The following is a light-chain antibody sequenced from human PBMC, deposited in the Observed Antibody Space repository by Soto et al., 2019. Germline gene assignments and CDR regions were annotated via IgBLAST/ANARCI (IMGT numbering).Light chain of an antibody. CDR3: LQGHNFPTT. Sequence: AIQMTQAPSSLSASVGDRVTITCRASQDIRNDLGWYQQKPGKAPNILIYAASTLQIGVPSRFSGSGSGTDFTLTSSSRQPADVATYYCLQGHNFPTTFGPGTKVYI. CDR2: AAS. V-gene: IGKV1-6*01. J-gene: IGKJ3*01. CDR1: QDIRND.